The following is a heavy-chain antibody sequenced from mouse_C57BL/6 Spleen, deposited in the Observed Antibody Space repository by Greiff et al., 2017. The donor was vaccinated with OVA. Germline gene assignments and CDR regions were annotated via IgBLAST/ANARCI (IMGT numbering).Heavy chain of an antibody. CDR1: GYSITSGYY. J-gene: IGHJ2*01. V-gene: IGHV3-6*01. CDR3: AREETGTWGY. Sequence: ESGPGLVKPSQSLSLTCSVTGYSITSGYYWNWIRQFPGNKLEWMGYISYDGSNNYIPSLKNRISITRDTSKNQFFLKLNSVTTEDTATYYCAREETGTWGYWGQGTTLTVSS. CDR2: ISYDGSN. D-gene: IGHD4-1*01.